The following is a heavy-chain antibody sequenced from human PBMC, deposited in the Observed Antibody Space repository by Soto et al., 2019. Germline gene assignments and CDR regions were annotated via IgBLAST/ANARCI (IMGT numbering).Heavy chain of an antibody. CDR3: AKAKWAEALAARGLVDH. CDR1: GFTFGNFA. J-gene: IGHJ4*02. D-gene: IGHD1-26*01. Sequence: EVQLLESGGGLVQPGGSLRLSCAASGFTFGNFAMNWVRQAPGKGLEWVSVISDKGGRTFYADSVKGRFDISRDNSQVTPDSQINSLRAADTALYYSAKAKWAEALAARGLVDHWGQGALVTVSS. V-gene: IGHV3-23*01. CDR2: ISDKGGRT.